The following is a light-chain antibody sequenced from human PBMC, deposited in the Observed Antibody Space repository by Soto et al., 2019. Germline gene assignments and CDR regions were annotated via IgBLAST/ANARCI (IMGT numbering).Light chain of an antibody. CDR2: AAS. V-gene: IGKV1-16*01. J-gene: IGKJ1*01. CDR3: QQYNSYPWT. CDR1: QSIKNY. Sequence: IRMTQSPSSLSASVGDRVTITCRASQSIKNYLNWYQQTPGKAPKLLVYAASTLQSGVPSRFSGSGSGTDFTLTISSLQPDDFATYYCQQYNSYPWTFAQGTKV.